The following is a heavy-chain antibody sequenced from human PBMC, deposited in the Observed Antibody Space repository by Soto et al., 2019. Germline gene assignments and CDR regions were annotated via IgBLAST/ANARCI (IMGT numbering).Heavy chain of an antibody. V-gene: IGHV3-30*03. CDR2: ISYDGSNK. CDR3: SRRARPDFYYTDV. D-gene: IGHD6-6*01. J-gene: IGHJ6*03. CDR1: GFTFSSYV. Sequence: PGGSLRLSCAASGFTFSSYVMHWVRQAPGKGLEWVAVISYDGSNKYYADSVKGRFTISRDNSKNTVYLQMGSLRAEDMAVYYCSRRARPDFYYTDVCDIGTMVTVSS.